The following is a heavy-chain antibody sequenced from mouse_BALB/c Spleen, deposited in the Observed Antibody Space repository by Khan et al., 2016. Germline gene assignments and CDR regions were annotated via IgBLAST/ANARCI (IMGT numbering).Heavy chain of an antibody. Sequence: QVRLQQSGAELAKPGASVKMSCKASGYTFTSYWMHWVNQRPGQGLEWIGYINPSTGYTEYNQTFKDKATLTADNSSSTAYMQMSTLTSEDSAVYYCASYDGSSYYAMDYWGQGTSVTVSS. V-gene: IGHV1-7*01. CDR3: ASYDGSSYYAMDY. J-gene: IGHJ4*01. D-gene: IGHD1-1*01. CDR1: GYTFTSYW. CDR2: INPSTGYT.